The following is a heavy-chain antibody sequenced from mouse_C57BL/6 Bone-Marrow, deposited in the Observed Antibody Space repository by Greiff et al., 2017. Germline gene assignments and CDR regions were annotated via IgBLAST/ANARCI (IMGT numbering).Heavy chain of an antibody. D-gene: IGHD2-4*01. J-gene: IGHJ3*01. CDR3: ARYDYDAWFAY. CDR2: IVPGSGST. V-gene: IGHV1-75*01. Sequence: VQLQQSGPELVKPGASVKISCKASGYTFTDYYINWVKQRPGQGLEWIGWIVPGSGSTYYNEKFKGKATLTVDKSSSTAYMLRSSLTSEDSAVYFCARYDYDAWFAYWGQGTLVTVSA. CDR1: GYTFTDYY.